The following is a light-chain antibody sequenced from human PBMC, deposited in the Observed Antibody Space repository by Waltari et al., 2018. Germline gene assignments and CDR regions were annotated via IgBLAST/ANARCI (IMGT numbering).Light chain of an antibody. CDR3: QHHVRLPAT. J-gene: IGKJ1*01. CDR1: ESVKTY. V-gene: IGKV3-20*01. Sequence: CRASESVKTYLSWYQQKPGRTPGLLIYGAYTRAAGIPDRFSGSGFGTDFGLTISRLEAEDFAVYYCQHHVRLPATFGQGTKVEIK. CDR2: GAY.